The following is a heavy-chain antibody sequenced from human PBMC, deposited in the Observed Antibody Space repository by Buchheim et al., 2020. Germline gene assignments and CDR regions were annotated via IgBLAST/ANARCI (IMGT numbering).Heavy chain of an antibody. CDR1: GDSVSNDNW. D-gene: IGHD6-19*01. Sequence: QVQMQESGPGLVKPSGTLSLTCTVSGDSVSNDNWWSWVRQSPENGLEWIGEIYHTGATNYNPSLKIRVTISVDKSKNQFSLNLNSVTAADTAVYFCVRNGWYSIDYWGQGTL. V-gene: IGHV4-4*02. J-gene: IGHJ4*02. CDR2: IYHTGAT. CDR3: VRNGWYSIDY.